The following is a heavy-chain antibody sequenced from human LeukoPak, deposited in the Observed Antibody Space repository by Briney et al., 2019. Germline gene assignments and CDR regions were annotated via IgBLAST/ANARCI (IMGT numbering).Heavy chain of an antibody. Sequence: GRSLRLPCAASGFTFRSYGKHWVRHAPAKGLEEVAVIWYDGSNKYYADSVKGRFTISRDNSKNTLYLQMNSLRAEDTAVYYCARDRNYYGLGSYRGWFDPWGQGTLITVSS. CDR1: GFTFRSYG. J-gene: IGHJ5*02. D-gene: IGHD3-10*01. CDR3: ARDRNYYGLGSYRGWFDP. CDR2: IWYDGSNK. V-gene: IGHV3-33*08.